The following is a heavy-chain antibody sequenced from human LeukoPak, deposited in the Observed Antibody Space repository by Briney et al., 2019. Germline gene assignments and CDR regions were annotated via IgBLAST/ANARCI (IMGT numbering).Heavy chain of an antibody. CDR3: ASSAGSRGRVAPPGAF. Sequence: ASVKVSCKASGYTFSTYTMRWVRQAPGQRLEWMGWIIANTGNTKCSQEFQGRVTITRDTSASTVYMDLSSLTSEDTAVYYCASSAGSRGRVAPPGAFWGQGTLVSASS. CDR2: IIANTGNT. CDR1: GYTFSTYT. J-gene: IGHJ4*02. D-gene: IGHD6-13*01. V-gene: IGHV1-3*03.